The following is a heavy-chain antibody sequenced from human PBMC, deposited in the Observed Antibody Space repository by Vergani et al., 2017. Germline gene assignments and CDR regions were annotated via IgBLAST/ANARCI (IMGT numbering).Heavy chain of an antibody. Sequence: QVQLQQSGPGLVKPSQTLSLTCAISGDSVSSNSAAWNWIRQSPSRGLEWLGRTYYRSKWYNDYAVSVKSRITINPDSSKNQFSLQLNSVNPEDTAVYCWARYEEKIIGWFWYAFYMGGPGTRVTVSS. CDR3: ARYEEKIIGWFWYAFYM. J-gene: IGHJ3*02. CDR1: GDSVSSNSAA. V-gene: IGHV6-1*01. CDR2: TYYRSKWYN. D-gene: IGHD6-19*01.